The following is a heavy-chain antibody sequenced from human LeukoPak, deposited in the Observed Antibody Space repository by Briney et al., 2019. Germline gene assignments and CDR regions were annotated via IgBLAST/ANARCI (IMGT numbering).Heavy chain of an antibody. J-gene: IGHJ4*02. CDR2: IYYSGST. D-gene: IGHD1-1*01. CDR3: ARLTRRSGNYFDY. CDR1: GGSISSYY. Sequence: SETLSLTCTVSGGSISSYYWSWIRQPPGKGLEWIGYIYYSGSTNYNPSLKSRVTISVGTSKSQFSLKLSSVTAADTAVYYCARLTRRSGNYFDYWGQGTLVTVSS. V-gene: IGHV4-59*01.